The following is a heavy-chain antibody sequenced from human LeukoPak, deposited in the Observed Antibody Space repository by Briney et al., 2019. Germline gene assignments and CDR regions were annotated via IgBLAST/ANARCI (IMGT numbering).Heavy chain of an antibody. J-gene: IGHJ6*03. CDR1: GGSFSGYY. CDR3: ARGRGWPNYYYYYYMDV. D-gene: IGHD2-15*01. Sequence: SETLSLTCAVYGGSFSGYYWSWIRQPPGKGLEWIGEINHSGSTNYNPSLKSRVTISVDTSKNQFSLKLSSVTAADTAVYYCARGRGWPNYYYYYYMDVWGKGTTVTVSS. CDR2: INHSGST. V-gene: IGHV4-34*01.